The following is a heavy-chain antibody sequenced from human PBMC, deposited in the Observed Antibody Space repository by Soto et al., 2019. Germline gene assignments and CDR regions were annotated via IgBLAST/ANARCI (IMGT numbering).Heavy chain of an antibody. CDR1: GGTFSSYA. V-gene: IGHV1-69*13. CDR2: IIPIFGTA. CDR3: ARDRPYSSSSRPS. D-gene: IGHD6-6*01. J-gene: IGHJ5*02. Sequence: SVKVSCKASGGTFSSYAISWVLQAPGQGLEWMGGIIPIFGTANYAQKFQGRVTITADESTSTAYMELSSLRSEDTAVYYCARDRPYSSSSRPSWGQGTLVTVSS.